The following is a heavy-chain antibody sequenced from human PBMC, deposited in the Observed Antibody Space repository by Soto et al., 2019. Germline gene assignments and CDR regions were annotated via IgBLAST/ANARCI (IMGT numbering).Heavy chain of an antibody. Sequence: LETLSLTCTVSGGSISSYYLSWIRQPPGKGLEWIGYIYYSGSTNYNPSLKSRVTISVDTSKNQFSLKLSSVTAADTAVYYCARHVLSLTRAASIAARFDPWGQGTLVTVSS. CDR3: ARHVLSLTRAASIAARFDP. D-gene: IGHD6-6*01. CDR2: IYYSGST. V-gene: IGHV4-59*08. CDR1: GGSISSYY. J-gene: IGHJ5*02.